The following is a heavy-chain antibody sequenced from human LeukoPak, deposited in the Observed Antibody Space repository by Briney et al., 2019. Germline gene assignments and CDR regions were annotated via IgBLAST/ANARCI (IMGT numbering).Heavy chain of an antibody. Sequence: GSLRLSCAASGFTFSDYYMSCIRQAPGKGLEWVSYISSSGSTIYYADSVKGRFTISRDNSKNTLYLQMNSLRAEDTAVYYCAKELLRFLEWFYGMDVWGQGTTVTVSS. CDR3: AKELLRFLEWFYGMDV. CDR1: GFTFSDYY. J-gene: IGHJ6*02. D-gene: IGHD3-3*01. V-gene: IGHV3-11*01. CDR2: ISSSGSTI.